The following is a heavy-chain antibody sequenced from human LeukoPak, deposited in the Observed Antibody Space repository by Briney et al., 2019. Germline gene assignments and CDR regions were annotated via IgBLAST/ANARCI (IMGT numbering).Heavy chain of an antibody. Sequence: ASVKVSCKASGYTFTTYGLSWVRQAPGQGLEWMGWISAYNGNTNYAQKLQGRVTMTTDTSTSTAYMELRSLRSDDTAVYYCARVASFWARYYYYGMDVWGQGTTVTVSS. J-gene: IGHJ6*02. CDR3: ARVASFWARYYYYGMDV. CDR1: GYTFTTYG. D-gene: IGHD3-16*01. CDR2: ISAYNGNT. V-gene: IGHV1-18*01.